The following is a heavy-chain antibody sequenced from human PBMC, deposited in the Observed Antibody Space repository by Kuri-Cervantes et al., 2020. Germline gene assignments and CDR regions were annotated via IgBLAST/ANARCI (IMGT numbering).Heavy chain of an antibody. CDR1: GFTFDEYA. D-gene: IGHD4-17*01. CDR2: ISWNSGSI. Sequence: SLKISCAASGFTFDEYAMHWVRQAPGKGLEWVSGISWNSGSIGYADSVKGRFTISRDNAKNSLYLQMNSLRAEDTAVYYCARDYGDYSASYWYFDLWGRGTLVTVSS. CDR3: ARDYGDYSASYWYFDL. J-gene: IGHJ2*01. V-gene: IGHV3-9*01.